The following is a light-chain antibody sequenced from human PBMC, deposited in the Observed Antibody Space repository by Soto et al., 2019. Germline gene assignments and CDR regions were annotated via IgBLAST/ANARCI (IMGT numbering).Light chain of an antibody. CDR3: QHYHGWVKA. CDR2: YAS. V-gene: IGKV3-15*01. CDR1: QGLGSR. Sequence: EIVMTQSPATLSVSPGGTATLSCRASQGLGSRLAWYQQKPGQAPRLLIYYASTRATGVPDRFSGSESETEFTLTISSLQSEDFAVYYCQHYHGWVKAFGQGTKLEIK. J-gene: IGKJ2*01.